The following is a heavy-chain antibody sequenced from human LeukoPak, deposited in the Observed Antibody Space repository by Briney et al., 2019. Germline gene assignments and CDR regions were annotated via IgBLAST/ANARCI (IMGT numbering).Heavy chain of an antibody. CDR3: ARHVDDYGWFDP. V-gene: IGHV4-59*08. J-gene: IGHJ5*02. CDR1: GGSISSYY. Sequence: PSETLSLTCTVSGGSISSYYWSWIRQPPGKGLEWIGYIYYSGSTNYNPSLKSRVTISVDTSKNQFSLKLSSATAADTAVYYCARHVDDYGWFDPWGQGTLLTVSS. D-gene: IGHD4-17*01. CDR2: IYYSGST.